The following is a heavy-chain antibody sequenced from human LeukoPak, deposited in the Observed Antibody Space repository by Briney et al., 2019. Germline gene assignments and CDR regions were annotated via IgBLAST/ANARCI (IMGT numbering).Heavy chain of an antibody. CDR1: GFTFSSYS. CDR3: TRVGFIDEGIDY. V-gene: IGHV3-7*04. Sequence: GGSLRLSCAASGFTFSSYSMNWVRQAPGKGLEWVANIKQDGSKKSYVDSVKGRFTISRDNAKNSLYLQMNSLRAEDTAIYYCTRVGFIDEGIDYWGQGTLVTVSS. D-gene: IGHD3-9*01. CDR2: IKQDGSKK. J-gene: IGHJ4*02.